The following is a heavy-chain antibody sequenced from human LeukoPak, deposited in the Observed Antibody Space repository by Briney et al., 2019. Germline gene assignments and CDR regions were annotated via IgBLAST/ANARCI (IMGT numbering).Heavy chain of an antibody. CDR1: GFTFSTYS. V-gene: IGHV3-48*02. CDR3: ARGIGYYDSSAYYYFDY. CDR2: ISSGSSTV. J-gene: IGHJ4*02. Sequence: PGGSLRLSCAATGFTFSTYSMNWVRQAPEKGLELVSYISSGSSTVNYADSVKGRFTVSRDNAKNSLYLQMNSLRDEDTTVYYCARGIGYYDSSAYYYFDYWGQGNLVIVSS. D-gene: IGHD3-22*01.